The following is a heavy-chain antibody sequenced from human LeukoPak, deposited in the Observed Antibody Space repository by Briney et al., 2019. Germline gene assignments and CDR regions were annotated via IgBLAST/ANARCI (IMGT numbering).Heavy chain of an antibody. V-gene: IGHV4-4*02. CDR2: IYHSGST. J-gene: IGHJ5*02. Sequence: SETLSLTCAVSGGSISSSNWWSWVRQPPEKGLEWIGEIYHSGSTNYNPSLKSRVTISVDKSKNQFSLKLSSVTAADTAVYYCARDIDGWVWFEPRFDPWGQGTLVTVSS. CDR3: ARDIDGWVWFEPRFDP. D-gene: IGHD3-10*01. CDR1: GGSISSSNW.